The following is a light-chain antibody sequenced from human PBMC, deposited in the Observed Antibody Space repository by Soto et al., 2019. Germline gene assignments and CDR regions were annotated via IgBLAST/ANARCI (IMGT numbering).Light chain of an antibody. CDR2: AAS. J-gene: IGKJ5*01. V-gene: IGKV1-27*01. Sequence: DIPMTQSPSSLSASVGDRVTITCRASQGISNYLAWYQQKPGKVPKLLIYAASTLQSGVPSRFSGSGSGTDFTLTISSLQPEDVATYYCQKYNSAHITFGQGTRLEIK. CDR1: QGISNY. CDR3: QKYNSAHIT.